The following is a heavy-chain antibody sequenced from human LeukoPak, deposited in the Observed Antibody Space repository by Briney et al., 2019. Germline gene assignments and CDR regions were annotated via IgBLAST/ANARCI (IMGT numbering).Heavy chain of an antibody. V-gene: IGHV4-31*03. CDR3: ARGPWYYFDY. Sequence: SETLSLTCTVSGGSISSGGYYWSWIRQHPGKGLEWIGYIYYSGSTYYNPSLKSRVTIPVDTSKNQFSLKLSSVTAADTAVYYCARGPWYYFDYWGQGTLVTVSS. J-gene: IGHJ4*02. CDR1: GGSISSGGYY. CDR2: IYYSGST.